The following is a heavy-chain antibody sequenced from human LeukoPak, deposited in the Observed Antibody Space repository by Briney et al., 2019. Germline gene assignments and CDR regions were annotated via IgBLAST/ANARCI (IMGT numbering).Heavy chain of an antibody. J-gene: IGHJ4*02. CDR1: GYTFTSYG. CDR3: ARGIVGGDIVATIYYFDY. Sequence: ASVKVSCKASGYTFTSYGISWVRQAPGQGLEWMGWISAYNGNTNYAQKLQGRVTMTTDTSTNTAYMELRSLRSDDTAVYYCARGIVGGDIVATIYYFDYWGQGTLVTVSS. V-gene: IGHV1-18*04. CDR2: ISAYNGNT. D-gene: IGHD5-12*01.